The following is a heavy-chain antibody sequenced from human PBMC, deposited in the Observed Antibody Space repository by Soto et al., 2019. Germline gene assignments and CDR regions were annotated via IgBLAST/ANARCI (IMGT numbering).Heavy chain of an antibody. V-gene: IGHV3-53*01. Sequence: GGSLRLSCAVSGLTVSRTQMSWVRQAPGRGLQWVSVIYSAGSTYYANAVKGRFTISRDISENKIFLELNGLTVDDTAVYYCARAREQEYSSPIFFDYWGRGTVVTVSS. D-gene: IGHD6-13*01. J-gene: IGHJ4*01. CDR1: GLTVSRTQ. CDR3: ARAREQEYSSPIFFDY. CDR2: IYSAGST.